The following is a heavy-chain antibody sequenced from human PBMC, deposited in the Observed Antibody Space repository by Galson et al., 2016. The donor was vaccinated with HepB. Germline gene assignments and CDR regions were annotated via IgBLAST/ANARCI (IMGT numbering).Heavy chain of an antibody. CDR3: ARENHGRFDH. D-gene: IGHD5-24*01. V-gene: IGHV3-74*01. CDR2: LTSEGLT. Sequence: SLRLSCAASGFPFNSFWMDWVRQAPGKGLVWVSRLTSEGLTTYADLVEGRFSISRDNARNTLLLQMDSLRVEDTAVYYCARENHGRFDHWGQGALVSVSS. J-gene: IGHJ4*02. CDR1: GFPFNSFW.